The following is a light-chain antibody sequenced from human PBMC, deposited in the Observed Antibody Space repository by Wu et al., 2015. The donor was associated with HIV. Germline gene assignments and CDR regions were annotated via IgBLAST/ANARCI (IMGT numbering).Light chain of an antibody. CDR3: QQYGSSTRT. J-gene: IGKJ1*01. V-gene: IGKV3-15*01. CDR1: QSVGNK. CDR2: GAS. Sequence: EMVMTQSPATLSVSPGERVTLSCRASQSVGNKLAWYQQKPGQAPRLLIHGASTRATGIPARFSGSGSETEFTLTISSLRSEDFAVYYCQQYGSSTRTFGQGTKVEIK.